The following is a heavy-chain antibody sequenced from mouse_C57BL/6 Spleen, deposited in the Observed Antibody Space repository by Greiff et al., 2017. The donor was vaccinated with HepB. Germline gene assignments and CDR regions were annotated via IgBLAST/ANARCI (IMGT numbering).Heavy chain of an antibody. D-gene: IGHD4-1*01. Sequence: EVKLMESGGGLVKPGGSLKLSCAASGFTFSDYGMHWVRQAPEKGLEWVAYISSGSSTIYYADTVKGRYTISRDNAKNTLFLQMTSLRSEDTAMYYCAKGELAFDYWGQGTTLTVSS. CDR1: GFTFSDYG. J-gene: IGHJ2*01. CDR2: ISSGSSTI. CDR3: AKGELAFDY. V-gene: IGHV5-17*01.